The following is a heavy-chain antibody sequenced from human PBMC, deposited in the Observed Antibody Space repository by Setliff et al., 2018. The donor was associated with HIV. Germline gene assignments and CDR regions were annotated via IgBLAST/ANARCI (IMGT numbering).Heavy chain of an antibody. J-gene: IGHJ3*02. CDR3: ATKVYCTNGVCLDAFDI. CDR1: GYTFTSYY. D-gene: IGHD2-8*01. CDR2: INPSGGST. V-gene: IGHV1-46*01. Sequence: GASVKVSCKASGYTFTSYYMHWVRQAPGQGLEWMGIINPSGGSTSYAQKFQGRVTMTRDTSISTAYMELSRLRSDDTAMYYCATKVYCTNGVCLDAFDIWGQGTKVT.